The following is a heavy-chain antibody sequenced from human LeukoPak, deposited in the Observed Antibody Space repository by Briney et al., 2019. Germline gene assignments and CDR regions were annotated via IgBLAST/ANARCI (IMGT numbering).Heavy chain of an antibody. CDR3: ARDDAYAFDI. J-gene: IGHJ3*02. Sequence: TGGSLRLSCAASGFTFSSYSMNWVRQAPGKGLEWVSYIRTSSDSIYYADSVKGRFTISRDNAKNSLYLQMNSLRDEDTAVYYCARDDAYAFDIWGQGTMVTVSS. V-gene: IGHV3-48*02. CDR1: GFTFSSYS. CDR2: IRTSSDSI.